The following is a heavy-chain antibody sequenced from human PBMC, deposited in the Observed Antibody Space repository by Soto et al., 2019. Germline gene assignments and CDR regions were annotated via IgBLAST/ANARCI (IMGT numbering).Heavy chain of an antibody. CDR3: ARGYYDTSYYTLGY. CDR2: SRNKAKSYST. J-gene: IGHJ4*02. CDR1: GFTLSDHY. D-gene: IGHD3-3*01. V-gene: IGHV3-72*01. Sequence: GGSLRLSCAASGFTLSDHYMDWARQAPGKGLEWVGRSRNKAKSYSTDYAASVKGRFTISRDDSQNSLYLQMNSLRAKDTAVYYCARGYYDTSYYTLGYWGQGTLVTVSS.